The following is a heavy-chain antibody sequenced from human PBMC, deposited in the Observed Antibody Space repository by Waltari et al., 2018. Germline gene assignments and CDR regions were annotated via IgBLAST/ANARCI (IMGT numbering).Heavy chain of an antibody. Sequence: QVQLQESGQGLVKPSGTLSLTCAVSGDSIRGNYWWSWVRQSPEKGLECIGQVHHSGKTHYNPSLQSRVTISVDKPKNQFSLNLNSVTAADPAVYYCAGDRAIGLFFDYWGRGTLVTVSS. CDR3: AGDRAIGLFFDY. D-gene: IGHD2-2*01. CDR2: VHHSGKT. J-gene: IGHJ4*02. CDR1: GDSIRGNYW. V-gene: IGHV4-4*02.